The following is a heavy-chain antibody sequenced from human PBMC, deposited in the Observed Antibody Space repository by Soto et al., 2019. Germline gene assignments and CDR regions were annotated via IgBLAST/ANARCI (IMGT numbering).Heavy chain of an antibody. J-gene: IGHJ3*02. CDR1: GYTFTGYY. Sequence: ASVKVSCKASGYTFTGYYMHWVRQAPGQGLEWMGWINPNSGGTNYAQKIQGWVTMTRDTSISTAYMELSRLRSDDTAVYYCARGALLNIVVVTATPGAFDIWGQGTMVTVSS. D-gene: IGHD2-21*02. V-gene: IGHV1-2*04. CDR3: ARGALLNIVVVTATPGAFDI. CDR2: INPNSGGT.